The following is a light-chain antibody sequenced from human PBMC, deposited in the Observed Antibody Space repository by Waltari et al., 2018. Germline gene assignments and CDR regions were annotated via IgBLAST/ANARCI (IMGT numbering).Light chain of an antibody. CDR1: QSVSSY. Sequence: EIVLTQSPATLSSSPGERATLSCRASQSVSSYLAWYQQKPGQAPRLLIYDASNRATGIPARFSGSGSGTDFTLTISSLEPEDFAVYYCQQRPNWPYTFGQGTKLEIK. CDR2: DAS. V-gene: IGKV3-11*01. CDR3: QQRPNWPYT. J-gene: IGKJ2*01.